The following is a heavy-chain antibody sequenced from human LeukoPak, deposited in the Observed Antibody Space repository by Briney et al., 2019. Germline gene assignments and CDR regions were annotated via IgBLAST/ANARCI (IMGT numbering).Heavy chain of an antibody. CDR3: ARDIGASAWDRLGYY. V-gene: IGHV1-18*04. D-gene: IGHD6-19*01. CDR1: GYTFTSYG. J-gene: IGHJ4*02. CDR2: INAYNGAT. Sequence: ASMKVSCKASGYTFTSYGITWVRQAPGQGLEWMGWINAYNGATEYAQNLQGRVTMSTDTSTSTAYMELRSLISDDTAVYYCARDIGASAWDRLGYYWGQGTLVTVSS.